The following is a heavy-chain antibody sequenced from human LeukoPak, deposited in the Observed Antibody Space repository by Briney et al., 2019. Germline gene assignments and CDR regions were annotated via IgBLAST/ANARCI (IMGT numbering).Heavy chain of an antibody. CDR3: AREGGKQWLVFDY. V-gene: IGHV4-61*02. D-gene: IGHD6-19*01. J-gene: IGHJ4*02. CDR2: IYTSGST. Sequence: SETLSLTCTVSGGSISSGSYYWSWIRQPAGKGLEWIGRIYTSGSTNYNPSLKSRVTISVDTSKLQFSLKLTSVTAADTAVYYCAREGGKQWLVFDYWGQGALVTVSS. CDR1: GGSISSGSYY.